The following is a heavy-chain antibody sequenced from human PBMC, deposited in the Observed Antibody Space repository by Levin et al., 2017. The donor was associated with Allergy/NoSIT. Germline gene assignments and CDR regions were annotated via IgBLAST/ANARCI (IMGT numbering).Heavy chain of an antibody. D-gene: IGHD4-17*01. Sequence: VSGPTLVKPTQTLTLTCTFSEYSLSTSEVGVGWIRQSPGKALDWLALIYWDDDKRYSPSLKSRLTITKDTSKNQVILTMTNMAPVDTATYYCAHSVVYGDYRNWYFDLWGRGTLVTVSS. J-gene: IGHJ2*01. CDR3: AHSVVYGDYRNWYFDL. CDR1: EYSLSTSEVG. CDR2: IYWDDDK. V-gene: IGHV2-5*02.